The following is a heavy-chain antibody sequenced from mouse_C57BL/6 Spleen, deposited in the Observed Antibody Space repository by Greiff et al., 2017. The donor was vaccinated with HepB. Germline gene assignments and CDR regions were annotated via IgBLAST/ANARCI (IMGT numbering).Heavy chain of an antibody. CDR1: GFTFTDYY. J-gene: IGHJ1*03. Sequence: EVQGVESGGGLVQPGGSLSLSCAASGFTFTDYYMSWVRQPPGKALEWLGFIRNKANGYTTEYSASVKGRFTISRDNSQSILYLQMNALRAEDSATYYGARGCYYYGSSHWYFDVWGTGTTVTVSS. V-gene: IGHV7-3*01. CDR2: IRNKANGYTT. D-gene: IGHD1-1*01. CDR3: ARGCYYYGSSHWYFDV.